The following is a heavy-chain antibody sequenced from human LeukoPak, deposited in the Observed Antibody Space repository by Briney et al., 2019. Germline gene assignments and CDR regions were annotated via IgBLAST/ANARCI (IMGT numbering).Heavy chain of an antibody. V-gene: IGHV4-59*01. CDR3: ARGSRELYYFDY. D-gene: IGHD1-7*01. Sequence: PSETLTLTCTVSGGSISSYYWSWIRQPPGKGQEWIGYIYYSGSTKYNPSLKSRVTISVDASKTQFSLKLNSVTAADTAVYYCARGSRELYYFDYWGQGTLVTASS. CDR1: GGSISSYY. CDR2: IYYSGST. J-gene: IGHJ4*02.